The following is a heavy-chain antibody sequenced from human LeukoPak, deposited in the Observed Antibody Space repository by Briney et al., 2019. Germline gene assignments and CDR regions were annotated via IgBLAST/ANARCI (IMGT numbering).Heavy chain of an antibody. D-gene: IGHD3-22*01. CDR1: GGSFSGYY. V-gene: IGHV4-34*01. CDR3: AYYDSSGYDYPVGWFDP. Sequence: SETLSLTCAVYGGSFSGYYWSWIRQPPGKGLEWIGEINHSGSTNYNPSLKSRVTISVDTSKNQFSLKLSSVTAADTAVYYCAYYDSSGYDYPVGWFDPWGQGTLATVSS. CDR2: INHSGST. J-gene: IGHJ5*02.